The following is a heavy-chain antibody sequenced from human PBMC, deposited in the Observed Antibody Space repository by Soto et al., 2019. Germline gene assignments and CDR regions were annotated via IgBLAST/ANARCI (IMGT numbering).Heavy chain of an antibody. CDR3: VREEYGGSYYFDH. V-gene: IGHV3-64*04. D-gene: IGHD3-16*01. CDR2: VSSNGGST. J-gene: IGHJ4*02. CDR1: EITCSDHA. Sequence: RVSWSAAEITCSDHAMHWVLQATGKGLEYLSAVSSNGGSTYYADSVKGRFTISRDNAKNTLYLQMNSLRAEDTAVYYCVREEYGGSYYFDHWGQGTQVTVSS.